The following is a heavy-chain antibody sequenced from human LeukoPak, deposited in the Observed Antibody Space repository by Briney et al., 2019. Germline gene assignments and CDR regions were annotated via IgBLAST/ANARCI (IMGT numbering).Heavy chain of an antibody. D-gene: IGHD1-1*01. V-gene: IGHV3-33*01. CDR2: IWYDGSNK. CDR3: TGSPYTPYYFDY. Sequence: PGRSLRLSCAASGFTFSSYGMHWVRQAPGKGLEWVAVIWYDGSNKYYADSVKGRFTISRDDSKSIAYLQMNSLKTEDTAVYYCTGSPYTPYYFDYWGQGTLVTVSS. J-gene: IGHJ4*02. CDR1: GFTFSSYG.